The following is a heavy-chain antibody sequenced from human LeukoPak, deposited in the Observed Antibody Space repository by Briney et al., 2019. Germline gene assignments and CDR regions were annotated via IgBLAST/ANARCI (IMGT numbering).Heavy chain of an antibody. Sequence: SETLSLTCAVYGGSFSGYYWSWIRQPPGKGLEWIGEINHSGSTNYNPSLKSRVTISVDTSKNQFSLKLSSVTAADTAVYYCARGGRYCSSTSCYYYWFDPWGQGILVTVSS. CDR2: INHSGST. J-gene: IGHJ5*02. D-gene: IGHD2-2*01. CDR3: ARGGRYCSSTSCYYYWFDP. V-gene: IGHV4-34*01. CDR1: GGSFSGYY.